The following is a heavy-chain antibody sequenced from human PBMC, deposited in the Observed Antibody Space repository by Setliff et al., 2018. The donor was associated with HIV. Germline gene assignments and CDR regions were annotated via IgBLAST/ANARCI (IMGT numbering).Heavy chain of an antibody. V-gene: IGHV4-59*01. D-gene: IGHD2-15*01. Sequence: SETLSLTCTVSGGSISSYYWSRIRQPPGKGLEWIGYIYYSGSTNYNPSLKSRVTISVDTSKNQFSLKLSSVTAADTAVYYCARNPCSGGSCPDAFDIWGQGTMVTVSS. J-gene: IGHJ3*02. CDR3: ARNPCSGGSCPDAFDI. CDR2: IYYSGST. CDR1: GGSISSYY.